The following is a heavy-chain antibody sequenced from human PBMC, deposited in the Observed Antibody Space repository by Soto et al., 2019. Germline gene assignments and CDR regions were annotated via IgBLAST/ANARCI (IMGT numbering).Heavy chain of an antibody. V-gene: IGHV3-23*01. CDR2: ISGSGGST. J-gene: IGHJ4*02. CDR3: AKDQGVAIFGVVISNSPYDY. CDR1: GFTFSSYA. D-gene: IGHD3-3*01. Sequence: GGSLRLSCAASGFTFSSYAMSWVRQAPGKGLEWVSAISGSGGSTYYADSVKGRFTISRDNSKNTLYLQMNSLRAEDTAVYYCAKDQGVAIFGVVISNSPYDYWGQGTLVTVSS.